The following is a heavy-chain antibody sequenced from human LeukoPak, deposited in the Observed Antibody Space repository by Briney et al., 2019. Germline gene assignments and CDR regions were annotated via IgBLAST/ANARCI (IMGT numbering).Heavy chain of an antibody. CDR1: GFTFSSYT. J-gene: IGHJ4*02. CDR3: ANYASRSGWYLPFDY. Sequence: PGGSLRLSCAASGFTFSSYTMHWVRQAPGKGLEWVAVISNDGSNKYYADSVKGRFTISRDNTKNTLHLQMNSLRAEDTAVYYCANYASRSGWYLPFDYWGQGILVNVSS. V-gene: IGHV3-30*04. CDR2: ISNDGSNK. D-gene: IGHD6-19*01.